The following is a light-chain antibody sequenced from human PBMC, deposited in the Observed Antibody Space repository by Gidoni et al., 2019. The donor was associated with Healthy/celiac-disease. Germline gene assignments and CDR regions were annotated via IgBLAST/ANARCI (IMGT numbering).Light chain of an antibody. V-gene: IGKV3-11*01. Sequence: ELTQSPATLSLSTGESATLPSKASHSVSSYLAWYQQKPGQAHRPLIYDASNRATGIPARSSGSGSGTDFTLTISILEPEDFAVYYCQQRSNWPPRYTFGQGTKLEIK. CDR1: HSVSSY. CDR2: DAS. J-gene: IGKJ2*01. CDR3: QQRSNWPPRYT.